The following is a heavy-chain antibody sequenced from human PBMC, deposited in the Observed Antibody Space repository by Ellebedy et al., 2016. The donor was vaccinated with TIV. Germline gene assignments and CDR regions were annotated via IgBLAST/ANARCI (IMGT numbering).Heavy chain of an antibody. Sequence: MPSETLSLTCNVSGGPISTFDWSWIRHRPGQGLEFICYIYYIGITNYNPSLASRVAISIDTSENQFSLKLSSVTAADTAVYYCAAYYGGRFDYWGQGTLVTVSS. D-gene: IGHD4-23*01. CDR1: GGPISTFD. J-gene: IGHJ4*02. CDR3: AAYYGGRFDY. V-gene: IGHV4-59*01. CDR2: IYYIGIT.